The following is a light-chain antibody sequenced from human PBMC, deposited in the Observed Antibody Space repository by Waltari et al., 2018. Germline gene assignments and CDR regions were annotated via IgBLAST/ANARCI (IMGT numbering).Light chain of an antibody. V-gene: IGKV2-29*03. CDR2: EVS. CDR1: QSLFHSDGKTH. J-gene: IGKJ4*01. CDR3: MQGVEAPVT. Sequence: DIVMTQTPLSLSITPGQPASISCKSSQSLFHSDGKTHLYWYLQKPGQSPQLLIYEVSRRFSGVSHRFSGSGSGTDFTLQISRVEAEDVGMYYCMQGVEAPVTFGGGTKLEIK.